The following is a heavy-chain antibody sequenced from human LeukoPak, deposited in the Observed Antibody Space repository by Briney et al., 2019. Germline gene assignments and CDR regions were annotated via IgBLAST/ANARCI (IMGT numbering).Heavy chain of an antibody. V-gene: IGHV4-59*01. CDR1: GGSINSYY. J-gene: IGHJ5*02. CDR2: IYYSGST. CDR3: ARAGTVTTLGWFDL. D-gene: IGHD4-17*01. Sequence: SETLSLTCTVSGGSINSYYWTWIRQPPEKGLEWIGYIYYSGSTNYNPSLKSRVTISVDTSKNQFSLMLSSVTAADTAVYYCARAGTVTTLGWFDLWGQGTLVTVSS.